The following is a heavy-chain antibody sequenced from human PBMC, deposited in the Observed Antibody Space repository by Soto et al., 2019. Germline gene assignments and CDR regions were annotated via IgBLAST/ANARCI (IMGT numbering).Heavy chain of an antibody. D-gene: IGHD6-13*01. CDR2: IYYSGRT. Sequence: SETLSLTCTVSGGSISSGGYYWSWIRQHPGKGLEWIGYIYYSGRTYYNPSLKSRVTISVDTSKNQFSLKVSSVTGADTAVYYCARVFSDSSSFFDPWGQGTLVTVSS. V-gene: IGHV4-31*03. CDR3: ARVFSDSSSFFDP. J-gene: IGHJ5*02. CDR1: GGSISSGGYY.